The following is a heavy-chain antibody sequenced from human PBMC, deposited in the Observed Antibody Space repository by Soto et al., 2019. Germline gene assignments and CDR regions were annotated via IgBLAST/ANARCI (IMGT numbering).Heavy chain of an antibody. J-gene: IGHJ3*02. CDR1: GGSISSYY. V-gene: IGHV4-59*01. CDR2: LYYSGST. Sequence: QVQLQESGPGLVKPSETLSLTCTVSGGSISSYYWSWIRQPPGKGLEWIGYLYYSGSTKYNPSLKSRVTISVDTSKNQFSLKLSSVTAADTAVYYCARAEMTTIRAFDIWGLGTMVTVSS. D-gene: IGHD4-4*01. CDR3: ARAEMTTIRAFDI.